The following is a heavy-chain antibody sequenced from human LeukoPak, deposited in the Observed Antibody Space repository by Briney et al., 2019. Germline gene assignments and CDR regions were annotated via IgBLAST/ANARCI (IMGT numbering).Heavy chain of an antibody. D-gene: IGHD3-22*01. CDR3: ARGHALYYYDSSGYPYYFDY. CDR1: GFTFSSYS. CDR2: ISSSSSYI. Sequence: SGGSLRLSCAASGFTFSSYSVNWVRQAPGKWLEWVSSISSSSSYIYYADSVKGRFTISRDNAKNSLYLQMNSLRAEDTAVYYCARGHALYYYDSSGYPYYFDYWGQGTLVTLSS. J-gene: IGHJ4*02. V-gene: IGHV3-21*01.